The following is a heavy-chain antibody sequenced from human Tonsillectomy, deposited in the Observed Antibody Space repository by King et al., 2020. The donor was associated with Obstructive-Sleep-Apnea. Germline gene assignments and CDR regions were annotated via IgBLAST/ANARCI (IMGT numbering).Heavy chain of an antibody. D-gene: IGHD3-9*01. CDR2: IYYSGST. V-gene: IGHV4-59*01. Sequence: QLQESGPGLVKPSETLSLTCTVSGGSISSYYWSWIRQPPGKGLEWIGYIYYSGSTKYNPSLKSRVTISVDTSKNQFSLKLSSVTAADTAVYYCAREEIFEHPPNAFDIWGQGTMVTVSS. CDR3: AREEIFEHPPNAFDI. J-gene: IGHJ3*02. CDR1: GGSISSYY.